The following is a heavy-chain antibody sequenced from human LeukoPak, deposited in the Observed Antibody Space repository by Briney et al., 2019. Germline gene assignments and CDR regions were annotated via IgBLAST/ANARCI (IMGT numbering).Heavy chain of an antibody. CDR2: ISGSGGST. CDR1: GFTFRNYA. Sequence: GGSLRLSCAASGFTFRNYAMNWVRQAPGKGLEWVSAISGSGGSTYYADSVKGRFTISRDNSKNTLYLQMNSLRAEDTAVYYYAKERGYSYDALDYWGQGTLVTVSS. V-gene: IGHV3-23*01. D-gene: IGHD5-18*01. J-gene: IGHJ4*02. CDR3: AKERGYSYDALDY.